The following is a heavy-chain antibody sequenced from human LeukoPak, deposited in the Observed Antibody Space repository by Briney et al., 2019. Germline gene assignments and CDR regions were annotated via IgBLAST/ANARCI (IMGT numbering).Heavy chain of an antibody. D-gene: IGHD5-12*01. CDR3: VRAEGSSGSSEYFQH. CDR2: ISGSSNDK. V-gene: IGHV3-21*01. CDR1: GFTFSRYS. Sequence: PGGSLRLSXLASGFTFSRYSMKWVRQAPGKGLEWVSSISGSSNDKHYIDSVKGRFTISRDNAKNSLFLQMNSLRAEDTAVYYCVRAEGSSGSSEYFQHWGQGTLVTVSS. J-gene: IGHJ1*01.